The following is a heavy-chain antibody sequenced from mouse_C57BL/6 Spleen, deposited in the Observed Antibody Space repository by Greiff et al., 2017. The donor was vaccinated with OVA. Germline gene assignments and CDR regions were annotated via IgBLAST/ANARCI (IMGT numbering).Heavy chain of an antibody. Sequence: VQLQESGPELVKPGASVKISCKASGYAFSSSWMNWVKQRPGQGLEWIGRIYPGDGDTNYNRKFKGKATLTADKSSSTAYMQLSSLTSEDSAVYFCARSSSGYLCAYWGQGTLVTVSA. D-gene: IGHD3-2*02. CDR3: ARSSSGYLCAY. V-gene: IGHV1-82*01. J-gene: IGHJ3*01. CDR1: GYAFSSSW. CDR2: IYPGDGDT.